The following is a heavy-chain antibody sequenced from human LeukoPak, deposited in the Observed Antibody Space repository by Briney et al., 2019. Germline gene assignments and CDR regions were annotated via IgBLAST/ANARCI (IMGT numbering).Heavy chain of an antibody. V-gene: IGHV1-3*03. Sequence: GASVKASCKASGYTFTNYVIHWVRQAPGQRPEWMGWIAAGNGDTTYSQELQGRVSIATDTPASTAYMELTSLGSDDMAVYYCAISNIGTSRNSYDIWGQGTMVTVSS. D-gene: IGHD2/OR15-2a*01. CDR3: AISNIGTSRNSYDI. CDR1: GYTFTNYV. CDR2: IAAGNGDT. J-gene: IGHJ3*02.